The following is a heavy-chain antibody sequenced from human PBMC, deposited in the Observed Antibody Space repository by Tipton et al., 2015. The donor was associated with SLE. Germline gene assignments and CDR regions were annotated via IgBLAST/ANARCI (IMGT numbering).Heavy chain of an antibody. CDR1: GGSISSYY. CDR2: IYYSGST. D-gene: IGHD3-9*01. J-gene: IGHJ4*02. CDR3: AVIDWFDY. V-gene: IGHV4-59*12. Sequence: TLSLTCTVSGGSISSYYWSWIRQPPGKGLEWIGYIYYSGSTNYNPALKSRVNISVDTSKNQFSLNLSSVTAADTAMYCCAVIDWFDYWGQGTLVTVSS.